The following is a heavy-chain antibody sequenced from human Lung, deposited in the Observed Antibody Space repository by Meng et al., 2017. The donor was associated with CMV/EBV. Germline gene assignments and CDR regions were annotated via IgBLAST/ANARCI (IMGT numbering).Heavy chain of an antibody. CDR1: GFSFSRYD. J-gene: IGHJ4*01. CDR2: IWDDGRNT. Sequence: CAASGFSFSRYDMHWVRQSPATGLQWVAHIWDDGRNTNYAESVKGRFTISRDNSKKTVYLQLNNLRTEDTAVYYCAKVGGYASMYDYWGRGTLVTVS. CDR3: AKVGGYASMYDY. D-gene: IGHD3-22*01. V-gene: IGHV3-33*06.